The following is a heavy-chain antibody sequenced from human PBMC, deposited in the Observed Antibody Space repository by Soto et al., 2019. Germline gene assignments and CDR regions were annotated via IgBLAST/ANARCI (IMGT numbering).Heavy chain of an antibody. V-gene: IGHV1-3*01. J-gene: IGHJ6*03. Sequence: QVQLVQSGAEVKKPGASVKVSCKASGYTFTSYAMHWVRQAPGQRLEWMGWINAGNGHTKYSQKFQGRVTITRDTSESTAYMELSSLRSEDTAVYYCASGYDFWSGGAYMDVWGKGTTVTVSS. D-gene: IGHD3-3*01. CDR2: INAGNGHT. CDR1: GYTFTSYA. CDR3: ASGYDFWSGGAYMDV.